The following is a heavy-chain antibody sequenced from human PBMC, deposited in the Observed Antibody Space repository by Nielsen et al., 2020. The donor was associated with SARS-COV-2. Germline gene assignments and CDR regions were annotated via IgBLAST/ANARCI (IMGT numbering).Heavy chain of an antibody. Sequence: SETLSLTCTVSGGSISSYYWSWIRQPPGKGLEWIGYIYYSGSTNYNPSLKSRVTISVDTSKNQFSLKLSSVTAADTAVYYCARGQNVVVPAAILDVWGQGTTATVSS. CDR2: IYYSGST. J-gene: IGHJ6*02. CDR1: GGSISSYY. V-gene: IGHV4-59*01. D-gene: IGHD2-2*01. CDR3: ARGQNVVVPAAILDV.